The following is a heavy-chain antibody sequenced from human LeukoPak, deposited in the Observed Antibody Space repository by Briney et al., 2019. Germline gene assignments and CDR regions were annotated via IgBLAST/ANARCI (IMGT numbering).Heavy chain of an antibody. CDR2: INHSGST. V-gene: IGHV4-34*01. Sequence: SETLSLTCAVYGGSFSGYYWSWIRQPPGKGLEWIGEINHSGSTNYNPSLKSRVTISVDTSKNQFSLRLSSVTAADTAVYYCARRSNRVRGVRNTNNWFDPWGQGTLVTVSS. CDR1: GGSFSGYY. CDR3: ARRSNRVRGVRNTNNWFDP. D-gene: IGHD3-10*01. J-gene: IGHJ5*02.